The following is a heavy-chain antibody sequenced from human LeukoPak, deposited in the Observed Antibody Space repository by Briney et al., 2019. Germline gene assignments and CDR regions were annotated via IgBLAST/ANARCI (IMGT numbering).Heavy chain of an antibody. J-gene: IGHJ4*02. CDR1: GGSISSYY. Sequence: SETLSLTCTVSGGSISSYYWSWIRQPPGKGLEWIGYIYCSGSTNYNPSLKSRVTISVDTSKNQFSLKLSSVTAADTAVYYCARANYYDSSGYLYYFDYWGQGTLVTVSS. CDR2: IYCSGST. D-gene: IGHD3-22*01. V-gene: IGHV4-59*01. CDR3: ARANYYDSSGYLYYFDY.